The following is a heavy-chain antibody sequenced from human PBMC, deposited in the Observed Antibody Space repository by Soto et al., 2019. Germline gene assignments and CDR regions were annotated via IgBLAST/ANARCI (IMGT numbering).Heavy chain of an antibody. D-gene: IGHD2-2*01. CDR3: AHAYGGTSWPNDAFDV. V-gene: IGHV2-5*02. CDR2: IYWVDHT. J-gene: IGHJ3*01. Sequence: QITLKESGPTLVKHTQTLTLTCIFSGFSFSADGVGVGWIRQPPGKALEGLALIYWVDHTRYSPSLKSRLTSSKDTSKNQVVLTMTNMDPVDTATYYCAHAYGGTSWPNDAFDVWGQGTVVTVSS. CDR1: GFSFSADGVG.